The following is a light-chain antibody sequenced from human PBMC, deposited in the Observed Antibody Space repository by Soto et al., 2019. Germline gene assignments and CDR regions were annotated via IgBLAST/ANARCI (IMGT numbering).Light chain of an antibody. V-gene: IGKV3-15*01. J-gene: IGKJ1*01. Sequence: EIVMTQSPATLSVSPGERATLSCRASQSVSSDLAWYQQKPGQAPRLLIYGASTMATGIPARFSGSGSGTELTLTISSLQSADFAVFYCQQYHNWPSWTFGRGTKVEVK. CDR3: QQYHNWPSWT. CDR1: QSVSSD. CDR2: GAS.